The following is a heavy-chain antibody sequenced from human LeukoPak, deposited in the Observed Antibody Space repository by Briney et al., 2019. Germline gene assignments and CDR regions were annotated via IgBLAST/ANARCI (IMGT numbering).Heavy chain of an antibody. CDR3: AXXXXPHTHTYYYYGMDV. J-gene: IGHJ6*02. D-gene: IGHD2-15*01. CDR1: GFTFSSYA. Sequence: PGRSLRLSCAASGFTFSSYAMHWVRQAPGKGLEWVAVISYDGSNKYYADSVKGRFTISRDNSKNTLYLQMNSLRAEDTAVYYCAXXXXPHTHTYYYYGMDVWGQGTTVTVSS. CDR2: ISYDGSNK. V-gene: IGHV3-30-3*01.